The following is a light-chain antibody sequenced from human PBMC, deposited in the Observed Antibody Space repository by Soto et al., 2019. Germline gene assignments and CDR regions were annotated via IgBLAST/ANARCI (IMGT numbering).Light chain of an antibody. Sequence: EIVLTQSPATLSLSPGERATLSCRASQSVSSYLAWYQQKPGQAPRLLIYDASNRATGIPARFSGSGSGTVFTLTISSLEPEDFAVYCCQQRSNWPPYTFGQGTKLEIK. V-gene: IGKV3-11*01. CDR2: DAS. CDR3: QQRSNWPPYT. J-gene: IGKJ2*01. CDR1: QSVSSY.